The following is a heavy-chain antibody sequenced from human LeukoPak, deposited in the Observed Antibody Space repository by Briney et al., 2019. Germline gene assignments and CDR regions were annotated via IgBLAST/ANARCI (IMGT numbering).Heavy chain of an antibody. V-gene: IGHV4-31*03. CDR3: ARGARISRGRPKNAFDI. Sequence: SETLSLTCTVSGGSISSGGYYWSRIRQHPGKSLEWIVYIYYSGSTYYNPSLKSRVTISVDTSKNQFSLKLSSVTAADTAVYYCARGARISRGRPKNAFDIWGQGTMVTVSS. CDR2: IYYSGST. CDR1: GGSISSGGYY. D-gene: IGHD3-22*01. J-gene: IGHJ3*02.